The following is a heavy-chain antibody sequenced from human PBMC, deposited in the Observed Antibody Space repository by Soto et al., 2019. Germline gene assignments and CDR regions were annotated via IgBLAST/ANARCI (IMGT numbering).Heavy chain of an antibody. V-gene: IGHV3-30-3*01. CDR1: GSTFSSYA. D-gene: IGHD3-10*02. CDR3: ASTLMTMYYFDY. J-gene: IGHJ4*02. Sequence: GSLRLSCAASGSTFSSYAMHWVRQAPGKGLEWVAVISYDGSNKYYADSVKGRFTISRDNSKNTLYLQMNSLRAEDTAVYYCASTLMTMYYFDYWGQGTLVTVSS. CDR2: ISYDGSNK.